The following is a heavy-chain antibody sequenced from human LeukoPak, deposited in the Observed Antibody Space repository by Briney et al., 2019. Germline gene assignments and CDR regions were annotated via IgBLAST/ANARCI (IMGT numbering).Heavy chain of an antibody. CDR1: GFSFRSYW. CDR3: ARSRGAWFGEFDY. CDR2: INTDGTNT. Sequence: PGGSLRLSCAASGFSFRSYWMHWVRQAPGKGLVWVSRINTDGTNTGYADSVKGRFTISRDNAKNTLYLQMNSLRAEDTAVYYCARSRGAWFGEFDYWGQGTLVTVSS. J-gene: IGHJ4*02. V-gene: IGHV3-74*01. D-gene: IGHD3-10*01.